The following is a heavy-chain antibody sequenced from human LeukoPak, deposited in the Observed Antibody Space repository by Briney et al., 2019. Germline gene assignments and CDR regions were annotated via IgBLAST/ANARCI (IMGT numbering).Heavy chain of an antibody. D-gene: IGHD2-15*01. J-gene: IGHJ3*01. CDR3: ARGNWWFDP. CDR2: IYTSGST. Sequence: SETLSLTCTVSGGSISSSSYYWSWIRQPAGKGLEWIGRIYTSGSTNYNPSLKSRVTMSVDTSKNQFSLKLSSVTAADTAVYYCARGNWWFDPWGQGTMVTVSS. CDR1: GGSISSSSYY. V-gene: IGHV4-61*02.